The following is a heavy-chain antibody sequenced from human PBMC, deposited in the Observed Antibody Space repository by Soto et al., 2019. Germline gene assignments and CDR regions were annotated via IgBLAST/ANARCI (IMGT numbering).Heavy chain of an antibody. CDR2: IIPIFGTA. V-gene: IGHV1-69*12. J-gene: IGHJ4*02. D-gene: IGHD2-8*01. CDR1: GGTFSSYA. CDR3: AVGYCTNGVCSHYFDY. Sequence: QVQLVQSGAEVKKPGSSVKVSCKASGGTFSSYAISWVRQAPGQGLEWMGGIIPIFGTANYAQKFQGRVTITADEXTXXAYMELSSLRSEDTAVYYCAVGYCTNGVCSHYFDYWGQGTLVTVSS.